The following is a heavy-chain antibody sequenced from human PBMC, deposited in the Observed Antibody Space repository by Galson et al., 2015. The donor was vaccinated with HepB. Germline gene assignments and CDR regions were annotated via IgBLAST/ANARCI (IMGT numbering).Heavy chain of an antibody. V-gene: IGHV3-30*04. Sequence: SLRLSCAASGFTFSSYSMHWVCQAPGKGLEWVAVISKDGNNKYYADSAKGRFTISRDNSKNTLYLQMNSLRSEDTAVYYCVRYSGTYLDRYGMDVWGQGTTVTVSS. CDR1: GFTFSSYS. D-gene: IGHD1-26*01. CDR3: VRYSGTYLDRYGMDV. CDR2: ISKDGNNK. J-gene: IGHJ6*02.